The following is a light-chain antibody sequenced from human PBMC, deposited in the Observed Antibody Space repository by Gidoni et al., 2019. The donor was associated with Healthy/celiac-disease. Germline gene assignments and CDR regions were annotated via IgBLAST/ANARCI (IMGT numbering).Light chain of an antibody. CDR3: MQDVQTPRT. CDR2: LGS. Sequence: IVLTQSPLSLPVTPGEPASISCRSSQSLLHSNGYNYLDWYLQKPGQSPQLLIYLGSNRASGVPDRFSGSGSGTDFTLKISRVEAEDVGVYYCMQDVQTPRTFGQGTKLEIK. CDR1: QSLLHSNGYNY. J-gene: IGKJ2*01. V-gene: IGKV2-28*01.